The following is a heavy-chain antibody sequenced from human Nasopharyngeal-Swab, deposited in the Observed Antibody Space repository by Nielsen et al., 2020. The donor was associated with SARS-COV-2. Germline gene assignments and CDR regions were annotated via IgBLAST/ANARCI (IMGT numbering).Heavy chain of an antibody. CDR1: GFTFSSYG. Sequence: GESLKISCAASGFTFSSYGMHWVRQAPGKGLEWVAVIWYDGSNKYYADSVKGRFTISRDNSKNTLYLQMNSLRAEDTAVYYCARGYSGYYAYWGQGTLVTVSS. CDR3: ARGYSGYYAY. V-gene: IGHV3-30*19. J-gene: IGHJ4*02. D-gene: IGHD5-12*01. CDR2: IWYDGSNK.